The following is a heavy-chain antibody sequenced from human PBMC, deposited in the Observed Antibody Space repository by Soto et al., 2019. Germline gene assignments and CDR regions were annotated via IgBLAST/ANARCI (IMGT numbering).Heavy chain of an antibody. CDR3: ARAYSDAFDI. J-gene: IGHJ3*02. Sequence: GGSLRLSCAASGFTFSEYYMTWIRQAPGKGLEWVSYISSSGSGIYYPDSMKGRFTISRDNAKKSLYLQMSSLRAEDTAVYYCARAYSDAFDIWGQGTMVTVSS. D-gene: IGHD2-15*01. V-gene: IGHV3-11*01. CDR2: ISSSGSGI. CDR1: GFTFSEYY.